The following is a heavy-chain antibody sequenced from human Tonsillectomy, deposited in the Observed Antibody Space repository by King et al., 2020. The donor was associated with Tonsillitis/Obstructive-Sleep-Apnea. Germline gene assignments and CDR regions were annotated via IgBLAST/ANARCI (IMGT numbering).Heavy chain of an antibody. CDR1: GGSISSYY. D-gene: IGHD3-22*01. CDR3: ARHGARDSSRFDY. Sequence: QLQESGPGLVKPSETLSLTCTVSGGSISSYYWSWIRQPPGKGLEWIGYIYYSGSTNYNPSLKSRVTISVDTSKNQFSLKLSAVTAADTAVYYRARHGARDSSRFDYWGQGTLVTVSS. V-gene: IGHV4-59*08. J-gene: IGHJ4*02. CDR2: IYYSGST.